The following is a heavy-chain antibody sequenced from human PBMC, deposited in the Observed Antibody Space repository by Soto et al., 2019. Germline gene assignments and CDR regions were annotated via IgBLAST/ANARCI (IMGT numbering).Heavy chain of an antibody. CDR1: GFTFSSYS. D-gene: IGHD2-15*01. CDR3: AREYGIGGATCDI. J-gene: IGHJ3*02. V-gene: IGHV3-30-3*01. CDR2: ISYDGSNK. Sequence: QVQLVESGGGVVQPGRSLRLSCAASGFTFSSYSMHWVRQAPGKGLEWVAVISYDGSNKHYADSVKGRFTISRDNSKNTLYLQMNSLRAEDTAVYYCAREYGIGGATCDIWGQETMVTVSS.